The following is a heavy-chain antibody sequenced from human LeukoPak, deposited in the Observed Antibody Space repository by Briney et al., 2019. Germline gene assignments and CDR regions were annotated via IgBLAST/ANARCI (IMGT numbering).Heavy chain of an antibody. CDR2: INHSGST. D-gene: IGHD3-22*01. CDR3: ARAAMIVVVYDY. Sequence: SETLSLTCSVSGYSISSGYYWSWIRQPPGKGLEWIGEINHSGSTNYNPSLKSRVTISVDTSKNQFSLKLSSVTAADTAVYYCARAAMIVVVYDYWGQETLVTVSS. V-gene: IGHV4-38-2*02. CDR1: GYSISSGYY. J-gene: IGHJ4*02.